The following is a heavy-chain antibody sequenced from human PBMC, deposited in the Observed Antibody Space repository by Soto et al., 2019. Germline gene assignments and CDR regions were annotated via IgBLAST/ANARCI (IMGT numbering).Heavy chain of an antibody. V-gene: IGHV4-31*03. J-gene: IGHJ4*02. CDR1: GVTISSDGYY. Sequence: QAQLRESGPGLVKPSQTLSLTCSVSGVTISSDGYYWAWIRQRPVKGLEWFGYMPFSGTSYYNPTLKIRVTISVDTAQNQFSLSLTAVTAADTAVHYCARYRFSCNWSKYDYWGQCSLVGVSS. CDR3: ARYRFSCNWSKYDY. CDR2: MPFSGTS. D-gene: IGHD1-1*01.